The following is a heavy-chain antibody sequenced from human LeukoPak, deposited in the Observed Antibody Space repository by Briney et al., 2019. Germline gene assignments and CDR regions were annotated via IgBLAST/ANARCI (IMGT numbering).Heavy chain of an antibody. CDR2: IYSGGST. V-gene: IGHV3-53*01. J-gene: IGHJ6*02. CDR3: ARDFRDTSPSVYCGGDCPYYYYGMDV. CDR1: GFTFDSQA. D-gene: IGHD2-21*02. Sequence: PGGSLRLSCTASGFTFDSQAMSWVRQAPGKGLEWVSVIYSGGSTYYADSVKGRFTISRDNSKNTLYLQMNSLRAEDTAVYYCARDFRDTSPSVYCGGDCPYYYYGMDVWGQGTTVTVSS.